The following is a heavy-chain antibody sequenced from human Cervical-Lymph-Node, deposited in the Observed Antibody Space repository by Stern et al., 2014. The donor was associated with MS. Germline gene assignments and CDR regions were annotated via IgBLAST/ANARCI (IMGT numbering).Heavy chain of an antibody. Sequence: QVQLQESGPGLVKPSQTLSLTCTVSGGSISSGSHYWSWIRQPAGKGLEWVGRIYSSGRVDSNHPFKVRVPMAVDPSKDQFPLELRSVTAADTAMYYCAREWIYEVSWFDSWGQGSLVIVSS. J-gene: IGHJ5*01. D-gene: IGHD5/OR15-5a*01. CDR3: AREWIYEVSWFDS. V-gene: IGHV4-61*02. CDR2: IYSSGRV. CDR1: GGSISSGSHY.